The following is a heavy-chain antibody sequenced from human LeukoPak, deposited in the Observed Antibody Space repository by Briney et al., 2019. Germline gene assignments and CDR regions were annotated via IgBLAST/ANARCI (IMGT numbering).Heavy chain of an antibody. CDR3: ARWSLGDY. CDR1: GFTFSSYW. V-gene: IGHV3-7*01. D-gene: IGHD1-26*01. Sequence: PGGSLRLSCAASGFTFSSYWMIWVRQAPGKGLEWVANIKPDGSDQYYVDSVKGRFTISRDNAKNSLYLQMNSLRAEDTAVYYCARWSLGDYWGQGTLVTVSS. J-gene: IGHJ4*02. CDR2: IKPDGSDQ.